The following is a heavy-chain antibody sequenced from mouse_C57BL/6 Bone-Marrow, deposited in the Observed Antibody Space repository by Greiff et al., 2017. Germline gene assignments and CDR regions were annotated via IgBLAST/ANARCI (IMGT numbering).Heavy chain of an antibody. J-gene: IGHJ4*01. CDR3: TRDRGFYYSMDY. Sequence: EVQLVESGGGLVKPGGSLKLSCAASGFTFSSYAMSWVRQTPEKRLEWVATISDGGSYTYYPENGKGRFTISRDNAKKHLYLQMSHLKSEDTAMYYCTRDRGFYYSMDYWGQGTSVTVSS. CDR2: ISDGGSYT. V-gene: IGHV5-4*01. CDR1: GFTFSSYA.